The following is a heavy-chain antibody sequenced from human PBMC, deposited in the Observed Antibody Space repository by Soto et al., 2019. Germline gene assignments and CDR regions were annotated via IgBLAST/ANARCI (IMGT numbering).Heavy chain of an antibody. J-gene: IGHJ6*02. CDR2: ISYDGSNK. D-gene: IGHD3-3*01. Sequence: GGSLRLSCAASGFTFSSYAMHWVRQAPGKGLEWVAVISYDGSNKYYADSVKGRFTISRDNSKNTLYLQMNSLRADDTAVYYCAREALEWLLYYYYCMDVWGQGTTVPVSS. CDR3: AREALEWLLYYYYCMDV. V-gene: IGHV3-30-3*01. CDR1: GFTFSSYA.